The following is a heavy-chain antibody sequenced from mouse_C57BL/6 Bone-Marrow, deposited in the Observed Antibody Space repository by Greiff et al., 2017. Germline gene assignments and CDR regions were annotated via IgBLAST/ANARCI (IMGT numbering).Heavy chain of an antibody. V-gene: IGHV5-4*01. CDR2: ISDGGGYT. D-gene: IGHD4-1*01. CDR1: GFTFSSYA. CDR3: ARGRWCAGTGMAY. Sequence: EVQLVESGGGLVKPGGSLKLSCAASGFTFSSYAMSWVRQTPGKRLEWVATISDGGGYTYYPDNVKGRFTISRDHAKNNLYLQMSHLKSEDTAMYYCARGRWCAGTGMAYWGQGTLVTVSA. J-gene: IGHJ3*01.